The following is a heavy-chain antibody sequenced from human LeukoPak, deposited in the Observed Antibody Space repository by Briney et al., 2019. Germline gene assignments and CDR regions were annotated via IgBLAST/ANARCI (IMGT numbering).Heavy chain of an antibody. Sequence: PGGSLRLSCAASGFTVSSNYMNWVRQAPRKGLEWVSVIYSGGSTYYADSVKGRFTISRDDSKNTLFLQMNSLRAEDTAVYYCASQYSSSWSFDYWGQGTLVTVSS. CDR1: GFTVSSNY. D-gene: IGHD6-13*01. J-gene: IGHJ4*02. CDR2: IYSGGST. CDR3: ASQYSSSWSFDY. V-gene: IGHV3-53*01.